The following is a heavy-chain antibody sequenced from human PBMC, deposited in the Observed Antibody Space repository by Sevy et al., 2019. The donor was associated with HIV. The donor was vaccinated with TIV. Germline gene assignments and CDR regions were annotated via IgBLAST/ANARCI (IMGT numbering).Heavy chain of an antibody. CDR1: GFTFGSYS. Sequence: GGSLRLSCAASGFTFGSYSMNWVRQAPGKGLEWVSSISSRTDYIYYVDSMRGRFTISRDDAKKSLHLEMNSLRAEDTAVYYCARDGGSTDRGMVLWGQGTTVTVSS. J-gene: IGHJ6*02. CDR3: ARDGGSTDRGMVL. CDR2: ISSRTDYI. D-gene: IGHD3-16*01. V-gene: IGHV3-21*01.